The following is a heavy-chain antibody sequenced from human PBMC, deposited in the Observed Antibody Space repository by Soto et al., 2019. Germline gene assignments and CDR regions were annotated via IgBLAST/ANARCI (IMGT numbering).Heavy chain of an antibody. CDR2: IHHSGST. CDR3: ARTSYYDSSGYYNMDV. J-gene: IGHJ6*02. D-gene: IGHD3-22*01. CDR1: AGSISSSNW. Sequence: PSETLSLTCAVSAGSISSSNWWTWVRQSPGKGLEWIGEIHHSGSTNYNPSLKSRVTMSIDKSKNQFSLKLTSVTAADTADYYCARTSYYDSSGYYNMDVWGQGTTVTVLL. V-gene: IGHV4-4*02.